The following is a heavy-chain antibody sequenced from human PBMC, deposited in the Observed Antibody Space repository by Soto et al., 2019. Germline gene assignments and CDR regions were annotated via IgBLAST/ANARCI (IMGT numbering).Heavy chain of an antibody. CDR1: GYTFTSYY. Sequence: QVQLVQSGAEVKKPGASVKVSCKASGYTFTSYYMYWVRQAPGQGLEWMGIINPSGGGTSYAQKFQGRVTMTRDTSTSTVYMELSSLRSEDTAVYYCARAYCGGDCKRYYNYGMDVWGQGTTVTVSS. J-gene: IGHJ6*02. CDR2: INPSGGGT. D-gene: IGHD2-21*02. V-gene: IGHV1-46*03. CDR3: ARAYCGGDCKRYYNYGMDV.